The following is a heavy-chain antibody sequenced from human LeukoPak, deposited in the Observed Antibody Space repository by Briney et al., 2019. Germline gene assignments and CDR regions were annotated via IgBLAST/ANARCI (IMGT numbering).Heavy chain of an antibody. J-gene: IGHJ6*02. V-gene: IGHV4-34*01. CDR1: GGSFSGYY. CDR3: ARGGSVAGMFYYYYGMDV. CDR2: INHSGST. Sequence: SETLSLTCAVYGGSFSGYYWSWIRQPPGKGLEWIGEINHSGSTSYNPSLKSRVTISVDTSKNQFSLKLSSVTAADTAVYYCARGGSVAGMFYYYYGMDVWGQGTTVTVSS. D-gene: IGHD6-19*01.